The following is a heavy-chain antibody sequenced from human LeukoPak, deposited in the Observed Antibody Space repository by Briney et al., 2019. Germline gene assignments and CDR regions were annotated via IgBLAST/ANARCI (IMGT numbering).Heavy chain of an antibody. Sequence: SETLSLTCAVYGGSFSGYYWSWIRQPPGKGLEWIGEINHSGSTNYNSSLKSRVTISVDTSKNQFSLKLSSVTAADTAVYYCARQSIAAAFGYWGQGTLVTVSS. V-gene: IGHV4-34*01. J-gene: IGHJ4*02. D-gene: IGHD6-13*01. CDR3: ARQSIAAAFGY. CDR2: INHSGST. CDR1: GGSFSGYY.